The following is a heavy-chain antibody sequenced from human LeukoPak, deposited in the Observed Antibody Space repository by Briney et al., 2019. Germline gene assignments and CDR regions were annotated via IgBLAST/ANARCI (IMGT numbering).Heavy chain of an antibody. Sequence: SVKVSCKASGGTFSSYAISWVRQAPGQGLEWMGGIIPIFGTANYAQKFQGRVTITADESTSTAYMELSSLRSEDTAVYYCARPSTVTSLNYYYGMDVWGQGTTVTVSS. V-gene: IGHV1-69*13. CDR1: GGTFSSYA. CDR3: ARPSTVTSLNYYYGMDV. J-gene: IGHJ6*02. D-gene: IGHD4-11*01. CDR2: IIPIFGTA.